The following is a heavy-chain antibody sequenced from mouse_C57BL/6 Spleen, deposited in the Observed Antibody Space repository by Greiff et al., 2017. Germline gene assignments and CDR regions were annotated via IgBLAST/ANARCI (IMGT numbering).Heavy chain of an antibody. J-gene: IGHJ4*01. CDR3: ARWLLSYYYAMDY. CDR1: GFSLTSYG. Sequence: QVQLKESGPGLVQPSQSLSITCTVSGFSLTSYGVHWVRQSPGKGLEWLGVIWSGGSTDFNAAFISRLSISKDNSKSQVFFKMNSLQADDTAIYYCARWLLSYYYAMDYWGQGTSVTVSS. V-gene: IGHV2-2*01. D-gene: IGHD2-3*01. CDR2: IWSGGST.